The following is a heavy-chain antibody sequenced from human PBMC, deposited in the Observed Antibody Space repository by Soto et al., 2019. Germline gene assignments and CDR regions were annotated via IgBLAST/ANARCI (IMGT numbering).Heavy chain of an antibody. J-gene: IGHJ6*02. D-gene: IGHD6-13*01. Sequence: PGGSLRLSCAASGFTFSSYAMHWVRQAPGKGLEWVAVISYDGSNKYYADSVKGRFTISRDNSKNTLYLQMNSLRAEDTAVYYCARDLAIAAAVGYYYYGMDVWGQGTTVTVSS. CDR3: ARDLAIAAAVGYYYYGMDV. V-gene: IGHV3-30-3*01. CDR1: GFTFSSYA. CDR2: ISYDGSNK.